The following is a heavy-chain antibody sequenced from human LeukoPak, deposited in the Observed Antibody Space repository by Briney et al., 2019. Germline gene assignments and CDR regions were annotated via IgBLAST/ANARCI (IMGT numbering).Heavy chain of an antibody. CDR3: ARRLGYCSGGSCVAWYFDL. Sequence: SETLSLTCTVSGGSISSYYWSWIRQPPGKGLEWIGYIYYSGSTYYNPSLKSRVTISVDTSKNQFSLKLSSVTAADTAVYYCARRLGYCSGGSCVAWYFDLWGRGTLVTVSS. J-gene: IGHJ2*01. D-gene: IGHD2-15*01. CDR1: GGSISSYY. CDR2: IYYSGST. V-gene: IGHV4-59*12.